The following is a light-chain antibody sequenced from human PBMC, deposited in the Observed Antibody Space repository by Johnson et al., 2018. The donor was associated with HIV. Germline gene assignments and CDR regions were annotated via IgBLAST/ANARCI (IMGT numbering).Light chain of an antibody. CDR2: ENN. V-gene: IGLV1-51*02. CDR1: SSNIGNNY. CDR3: GTLDTSLSSSDYV. J-gene: IGLJ1*01. Sequence: QSLLTQPPSVSAAPGQKVTISCSGSSSNIGNNYVSWYQQLPRTAPKLLIYENNKRPSGIPDRFSGSKSGTSATLGITGLQTGDEADYYCGTLDTSLSSSDYVSGTGAKDTV.